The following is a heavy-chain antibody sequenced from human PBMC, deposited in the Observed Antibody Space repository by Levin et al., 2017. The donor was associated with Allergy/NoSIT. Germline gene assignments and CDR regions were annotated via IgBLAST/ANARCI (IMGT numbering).Heavy chain of an antibody. V-gene: IGHV3-30*12. CDR2: ISFDGRKQ. Sequence: LSLTCAASGITFSSCGMHWVRQAPGKGLEWVAIISFDGRKQWYGDSVRGRFTVSRDNSKNTFFMQMNRLRVEDTAIYYCARDFWYGSLHGPTGDVGSDLWGQGTMVTVSS. CDR3: ARDFWYGSLHGPTGDVGSDL. J-gene: IGHJ3*01. D-gene: IGHD3-10*01. CDR1: GITFSSCG.